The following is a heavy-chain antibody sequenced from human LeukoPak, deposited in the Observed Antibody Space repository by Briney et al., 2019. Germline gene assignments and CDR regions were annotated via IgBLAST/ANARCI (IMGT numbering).Heavy chain of an antibody. CDR1: EFTFSSYE. V-gene: IGHV3-48*03. CDR2: ISGGGDTT. CDR3: ARVGRIQYFDC. D-gene: IGHD5-18*01. Sequence: EPGGSLRLSCSASEFTFSSYEMNWARQAPGKGLEWVSYISGGGDTTLYADSVKGRFTTSRDNAKNSLYLQLTSLRAEDTAVYYCARVGRIQYFDCWGQGTLVTVSS. J-gene: IGHJ4*02.